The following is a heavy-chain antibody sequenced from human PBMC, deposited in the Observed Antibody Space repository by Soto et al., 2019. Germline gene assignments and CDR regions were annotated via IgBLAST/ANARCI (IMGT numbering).Heavy chain of an antibody. CDR2: IYYSGST. Sequence: XGTLSLTCTVSGGSVSSGSYYWSWIRQPPGKGLEWIGYIYYSGSTNYNPSLKSRVTISVDTSKNQFSLKLSSVTAADTAVYYCARAGGITMIVVALSDTFDIWGQGTMVTVSS. CDR1: GGSVSSGSYY. J-gene: IGHJ3*02. D-gene: IGHD3-22*01. V-gene: IGHV4-61*01. CDR3: ARAGGITMIVVALSDTFDI.